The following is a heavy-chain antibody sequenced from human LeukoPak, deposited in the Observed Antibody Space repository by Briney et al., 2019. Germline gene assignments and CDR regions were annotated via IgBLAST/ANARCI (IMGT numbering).Heavy chain of an antibody. CDR1: SGSISSSSYY. D-gene: IGHD3-22*01. V-gene: IGHV4-39*01. J-gene: IGHJ2*01. CDR3: ARHNQPSYYDSSGYYPGWYFDL. CDR2: IYYSGST. Sequence: SETLSLTCTVSSGSISSSSYYWGWIRQPPGKGLEWIGSIYYSGSTYYNPSLKSRVTISVDTSKNQFSLKLSSVTAADTAVYYCARHNQPSYYDSSGYYPGWYFDLWGRGTLVTVSS.